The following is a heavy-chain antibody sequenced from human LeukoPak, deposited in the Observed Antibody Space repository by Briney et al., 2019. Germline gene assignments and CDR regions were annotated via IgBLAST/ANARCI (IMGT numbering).Heavy chain of an antibody. J-gene: IGHJ4*02. CDR2: IRYDGNYQ. CDR1: GFTFRSYG. V-gene: IGHV3-30*02. Sequence: GGSLRLSCSASGFTFRSYGFHWVRQAPGKGLEWVAFIRYDGNYQSYPDSVRGRFTISRDNSKSTLSLQMNSLRAEDTAIYYCATYRQVLLPFESWGQGTLVTVSS. D-gene: IGHD2-8*02. CDR3: ATYRQVLLPFES.